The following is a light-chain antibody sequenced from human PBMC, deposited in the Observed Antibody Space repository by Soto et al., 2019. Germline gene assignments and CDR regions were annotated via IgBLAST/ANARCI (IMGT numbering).Light chain of an antibody. CDR1: QSVNSLY. Sequence: EIVLTQSPGTLSLSPGERATLSCRASQSVNSLYLAWYQQKPGQAPRLLLYGASSRATGIPDRFSGSGSVTDFTLTISRLEPEDFAVYYCQYYSGSQTFGGGTKVEIK. CDR2: GAS. V-gene: IGKV3-20*01. J-gene: IGKJ4*01. CDR3: QYYSGSQT.